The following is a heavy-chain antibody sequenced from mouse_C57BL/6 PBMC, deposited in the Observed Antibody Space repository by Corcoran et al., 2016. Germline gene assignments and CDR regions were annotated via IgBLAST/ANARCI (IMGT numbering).Heavy chain of an antibody. D-gene: IGHD2-1*01. Sequence: EVQLQQSGPELVKPGASVKIPCKASGYTFTDYKMDWVKKRHGKSLEWIGDINPNNGGTIYNQKYKGKATLNVDKSSSTAYMELRSLTSEDTAVYYCARGGGKPLYAMYYWGQGTSVTVSS. CDR1: GYTFTDYK. V-gene: IGHV1-18*01. CDR3: ARGGGKPLYAMYY. CDR2: INPNNGGT. J-gene: IGHJ4*01.